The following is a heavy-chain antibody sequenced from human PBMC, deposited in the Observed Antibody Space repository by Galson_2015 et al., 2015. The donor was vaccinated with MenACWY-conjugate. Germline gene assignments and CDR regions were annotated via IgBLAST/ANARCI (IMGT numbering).Heavy chain of an antibody. J-gene: IGHJ4*02. D-gene: IGHD1-26*01. Sequence: SLRLSCAASGFIFNTYWMHWVRQAPGKGLVWVSRINPGGSSTTYADSVKDRFTISRDNAKNTLYLQMNSPRPEDTAVFYCAKTRGASFYFDSWGQGTMGTVSS. CDR2: INPGGSST. V-gene: IGHV3-74*01. CDR1: GFIFNTYW. CDR3: AKTRGASFYFDS.